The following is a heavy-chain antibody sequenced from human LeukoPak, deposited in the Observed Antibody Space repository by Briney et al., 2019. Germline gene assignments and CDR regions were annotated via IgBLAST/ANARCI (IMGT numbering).Heavy chain of an antibody. CDR2: IRNKANSYTT. Sequence: PGGSLRPSCAASGFTFSDHYMDWVRQAPGKGLEWVGRIRNKANSYTTEYAASVKGRFTVSRDNSKNSLYLQMNSLKTEDTAVYYCVGGAVYYFDCWGQGTLVTVSS. J-gene: IGHJ4*02. V-gene: IGHV3-72*01. CDR1: GFTFSDHY. CDR3: VGGAVYYFDC.